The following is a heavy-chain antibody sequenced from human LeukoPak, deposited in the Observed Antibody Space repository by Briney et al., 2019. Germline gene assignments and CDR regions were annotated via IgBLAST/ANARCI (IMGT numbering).Heavy chain of an antibody. CDR2: ISGSGGST. CDR3: AKVLSPGGYYYYMDV. Sequence: TGGSLRLSCAASGFTFSSYAMSWVRQAPGKGLEWVSAISGSGGSTYYADSVKGRFTISRDNSKNTLYLQMNSLRAEDTAVYYCAKVLSPGGYYYYMDVWGKGTTVTVSS. D-gene: IGHD2-15*01. CDR1: GFTFSSYA. J-gene: IGHJ6*03. V-gene: IGHV3-23*01.